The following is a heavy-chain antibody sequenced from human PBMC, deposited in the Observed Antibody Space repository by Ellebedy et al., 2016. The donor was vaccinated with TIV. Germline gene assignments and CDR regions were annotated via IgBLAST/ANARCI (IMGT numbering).Heavy chain of an antibody. CDR2: LIPMYGKT. Sequence: AASVKVSCKASGVTFSRYAVSWVRQAPGQGLEWMGTLIPMYGKTHYAQKLQGRVTIAADESTNTAFMELSSLKSEDTAIYYCAQGEYRKWFDPWGQGTLVTVSS. CDR3: AQGEYRKWFDP. D-gene: IGHD3-10*01. CDR1: GVTFSRYA. V-gene: IGHV1-69*13. J-gene: IGHJ5*02.